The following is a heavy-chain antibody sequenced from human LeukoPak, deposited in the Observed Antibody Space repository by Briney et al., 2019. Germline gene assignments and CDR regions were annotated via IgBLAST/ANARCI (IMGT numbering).Heavy chain of an antibody. D-gene: IGHD3-22*01. CDR3: ARPAYYYDSSGYYGGDY. V-gene: IGHV4-34*01. Sequence: SETLSLTCAVYGGSFSGYYWSWIRQPPGKGLEWIGEINHSGSTNYNPSLKGRVTISVDTSKNQFSLKLSSVTAADTAVYYCARPAYYYDSSGYYGGDYWGQGTLVTVSS. CDR2: INHSGST. J-gene: IGHJ4*02. CDR1: GGSFSGYY.